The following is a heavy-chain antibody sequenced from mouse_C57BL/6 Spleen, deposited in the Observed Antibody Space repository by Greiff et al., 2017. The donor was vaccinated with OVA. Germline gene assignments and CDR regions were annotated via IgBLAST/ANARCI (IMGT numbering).Heavy chain of an antibody. CDR1: GYTFTSYW. D-gene: IGHD3-2*01. Sequence: QVQLQQPGAELVMPGASVKLSCKASGYTFTSYWMHWVKQRPGQGLEWIGEIDPSDSYTNYNHKFKGKFTLTVDKSYRTAYLPLSSLTSEDSAVNYCAKTDRRAMDYWGQGTTVTVSS. CDR2: IDPSDSYT. V-gene: IGHV1-69*01. J-gene: IGHJ4*01. CDR3: AKTDRRAMDY.